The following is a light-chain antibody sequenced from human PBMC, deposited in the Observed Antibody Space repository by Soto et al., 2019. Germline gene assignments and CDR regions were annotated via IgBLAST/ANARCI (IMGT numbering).Light chain of an antibody. J-gene: IGLJ1*01. Sequence: QSVLTQPPSASGTPGQRVSISCSGSSSNIGTNFVDWYQQLPGTAPKLLIYSNNQRPSGVPARFSGSKSGTSASLAISGLQSEDEADYDCAAWDDSLIAYVFGSGTKLTVL. V-gene: IGLV1-44*01. CDR1: SSNIGTNF. CDR3: AAWDDSLIAYV. CDR2: SNN.